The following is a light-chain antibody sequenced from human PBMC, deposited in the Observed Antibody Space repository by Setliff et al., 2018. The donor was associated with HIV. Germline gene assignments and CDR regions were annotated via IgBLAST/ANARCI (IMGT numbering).Light chain of an antibody. Sequence: QSALTQPASVSGSPGQSITISCTGTSGDIGRYNYVSWYQQHPGKAPKLMIYDVNNRPSGVSTRFSGSKSGNTASLTISGLQAEDEADYYCSSYTRTTTLVFGTGTKVTVL. CDR2: DVN. V-gene: IGLV2-14*03. J-gene: IGLJ1*01. CDR1: SGDIGRYNY. CDR3: SSYTRTTTLV.